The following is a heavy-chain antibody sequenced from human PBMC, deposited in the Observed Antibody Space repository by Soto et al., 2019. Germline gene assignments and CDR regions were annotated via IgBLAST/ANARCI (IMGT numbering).Heavy chain of an antibody. CDR1: GYTFTSYA. CDR2: INAGNGNT. Sequence: ASVKVSCKASGYTFTSYAMHWVRQAPGQRLEWMGWINAGNGNTKYSQKYQGRVTITRDTSASTAYMELSSLRSEDMAVYYCARDLTWRHTFVRGVSSPARGRYYYYYGMDVWGQGTTVTVSS. J-gene: IGHJ6*02. CDR3: ARDLTWRHTFVRGVSSPARGRYYYYYGMDV. V-gene: IGHV1-3*01. D-gene: IGHD3-10*02.